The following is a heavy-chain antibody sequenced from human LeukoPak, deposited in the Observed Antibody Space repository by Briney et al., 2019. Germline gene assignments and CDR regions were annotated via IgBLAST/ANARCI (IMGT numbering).Heavy chain of an antibody. D-gene: IGHD2-21*01. CDR1: GYTVTSYG. CDR3: ARLGQRIDNFDY. V-gene: IGHV1-18*01. CDR2: ISAYNGNT. J-gene: IGHJ4*02. Sequence: ASVKVSCKASGYTVTSYGISWVRHAHRQGLEWMGWISAYNGNTNYAQKLQGRVSMTTYASTSTAYMELRSRRSDDAAVDYCARLGQRIDNFDYWDQGTLVTVSS.